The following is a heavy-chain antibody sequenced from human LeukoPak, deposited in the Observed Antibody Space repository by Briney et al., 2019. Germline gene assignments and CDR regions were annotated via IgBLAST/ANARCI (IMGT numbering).Heavy chain of an antibody. CDR1: GFTFSSYA. J-gene: IGHJ6*02. CDR3: AKGVNTYFAGYDYGMDV. D-gene: IGHD3-16*01. CDR2: ISGSGGST. Sequence: GGSLRLSCAASGFTFSSYAMSWVRQAPGKGLEWVSAISGSGGSTYYADSVKGRFTISRDNSKNTLYLQMNSLRAEDTAVYYCAKGVNTYFAGYDYGMDVWGQGTTVTVFS. V-gene: IGHV3-23*01.